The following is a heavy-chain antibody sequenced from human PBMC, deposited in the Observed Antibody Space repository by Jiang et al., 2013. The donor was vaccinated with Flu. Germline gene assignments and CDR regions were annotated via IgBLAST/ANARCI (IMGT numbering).Heavy chain of an antibody. J-gene: IGHJ4*02. CDR2: IYYSGTT. CDR3: ASQHWDHGVGSYYMSH. Sequence: GPGLVKPSETLSLSYTVSGGSIISENSYWGWIRQPPGKGLEWIGSIYYSGTTYYNPSLKSRVTISVDTSKKQFSLKLSSVTAADTAVYYCASQHWDHGVGSYYMSHWGQGTLVTVSS. CDR1: GGSIISENSY. V-gene: IGHV4-39*07. D-gene: IGHD3-10*01.